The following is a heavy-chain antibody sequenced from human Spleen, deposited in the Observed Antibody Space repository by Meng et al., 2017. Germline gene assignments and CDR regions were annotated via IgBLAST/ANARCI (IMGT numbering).Heavy chain of an antibody. J-gene: IGHJ6*02. CDR3: ACYDFWSGYDRMDV. CDR1: GGSFSGYY. Sequence: SETLSLTCAVYGGSFSGYYWSWIRQPPGKGLEWVGEINHCGSTNYNPSLKSRVTISLDTSKNQFSLKLSSVTAADTAVYYCACYDFWSGYDRMDVWGQGTMVTVSS. CDR2: INHCGST. D-gene: IGHD3-3*01. V-gene: IGHV4-34*01.